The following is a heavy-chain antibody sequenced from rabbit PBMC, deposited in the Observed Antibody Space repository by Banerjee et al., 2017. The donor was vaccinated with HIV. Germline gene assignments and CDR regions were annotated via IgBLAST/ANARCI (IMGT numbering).Heavy chain of an antibody. CDR3: ARSYGGNNYQYYFNL. V-gene: IGHV1S45*01. D-gene: IGHD8-1*01. CDR2: IVTKSGTT. CDR1: GFSFSSSDW. J-gene: IGHJ4*01. Sequence: EESGGDLVKPEGSLTLTCTASGFSFSSSDWIYWVRQAPGKGLEWIACIVTKSGTTYYANWAKGRFTFSKTSSTTVTLQMTSLTAADTATYFCARSYGGNNYQYYFNLWGRAPWSPS.